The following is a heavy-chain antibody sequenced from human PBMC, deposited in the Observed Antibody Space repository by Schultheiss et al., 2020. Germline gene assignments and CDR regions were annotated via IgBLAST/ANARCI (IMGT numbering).Heavy chain of an antibody. CDR1: GGSFSGYY. J-gene: IGHJ4*02. V-gene: IGHV4-34*01. CDR2: INHSGST. Sequence: ETLSLTCAVYGGSFSGYYWSWIRQPPGKGLEWIGEINHSGSTNYNPSLKSRVTISVDTSKNQFSLKLSSVTAADTAVYYCARVLDGITMVRGVMDYWGQGTLVTVSS. CDR3: ARVLDGITMVRGVMDY. D-gene: IGHD3-10*01.